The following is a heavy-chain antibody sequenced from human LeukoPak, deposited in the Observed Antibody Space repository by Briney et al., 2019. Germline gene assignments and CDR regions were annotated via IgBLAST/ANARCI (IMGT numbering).Heavy chain of an antibody. D-gene: IGHD4-17*01. J-gene: IGHJ3*02. CDR1: GGSISSGDYY. CDR3: ARAPANGDHLGAFDI. Sequence: SETLSLTCTVSGGSISSGDYYWSWIRQPPGKGLEWIGYIYYSGSTYYNPSLKSRVTISVDASKNQFSLKLSSVTAADTAVYYCARAPANGDHLGAFDIWGQGTMVTVSS. CDR2: IYYSGST. V-gene: IGHV4-30-4*01.